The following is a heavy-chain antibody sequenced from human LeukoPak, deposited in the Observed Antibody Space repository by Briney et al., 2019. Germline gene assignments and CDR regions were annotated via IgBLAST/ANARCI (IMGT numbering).Heavy chain of an antibody. CDR2: ISYDGSNK. CDR3: ARELRPYYDYVWGSYRTFDY. V-gene: IGHV3-30*04. J-gene: IGHJ4*02. Sequence: PGGSLRLSCAASGFTFSSYAMHWVRQAPGKGLGWVAVISYDGSNKYYADSVKGRFTISRDNSKNTLYLQMNSLRAEDTAVYYCARELRPYYDYVWGSYRTFDYWGQGTLVTVSS. D-gene: IGHD3-16*02. CDR1: GFTFSSYA.